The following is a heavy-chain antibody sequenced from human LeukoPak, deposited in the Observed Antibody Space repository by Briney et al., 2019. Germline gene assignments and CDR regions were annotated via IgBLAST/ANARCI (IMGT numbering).Heavy chain of an antibody. CDR3: ASSKLYYGSGSYTYYYYGMDV. CDR2: IKQDGSEK. J-gene: IGHJ6*02. V-gene: IGHV3-7*01. CDR1: GFKFGDFW. D-gene: IGHD3-10*01. Sequence: GGSLRLSCAASGFKFGDFWMAWVRQTPGKGLEWVANIKQDGSEKYYVDSVKGRFTISRDNAKNSLYLQMNSLRAEDTAVYYCASSKLYYGSGSYTYYYYGMDVWGQGTTVTVSS.